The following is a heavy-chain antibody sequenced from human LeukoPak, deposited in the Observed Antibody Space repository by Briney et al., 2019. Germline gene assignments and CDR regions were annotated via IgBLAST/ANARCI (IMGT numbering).Heavy chain of an antibody. CDR2: ISWNSGSI. CDR1: GFTFDDYA. CDR3: AKGKIAVADSFDY. J-gene: IGHJ4*02. V-gene: IGHV3-9*01. Sequence: GRSLRLSCAASGFTFDDYAMHWVRQAPGKGLEWVSGISWNSGSIGYADSVKGRFTISRDNAKNSLSLQMNSLRAEDTALYYCAKGKIAVADSFDYWGQGTLVTVSS. D-gene: IGHD6-19*01.